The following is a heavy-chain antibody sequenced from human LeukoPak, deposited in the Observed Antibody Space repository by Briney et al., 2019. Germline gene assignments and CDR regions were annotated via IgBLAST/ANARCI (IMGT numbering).Heavy chain of an antibody. J-gene: IGHJ6*02. Sequence: GGSLRLSCAASGFTFSSYDMHWVRQATGKGLEWVSAIGTAGDTYYPGSVKGRFTISRENAKNSLYLQMNSPRAGDTAVYYCARGGITFGGVIVLGIDVWGQGTTVTVSS. CDR3: ARGGITFGGVIVLGIDV. CDR1: GFTFSSYD. D-gene: IGHD3-16*02. CDR2: IGTAGDT. V-gene: IGHV3-13*01.